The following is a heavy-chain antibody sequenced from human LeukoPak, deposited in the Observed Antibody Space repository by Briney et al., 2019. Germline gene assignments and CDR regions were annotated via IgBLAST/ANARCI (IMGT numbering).Heavy chain of an antibody. J-gene: IGHJ4*02. V-gene: IGHV3-23*01. D-gene: IGHD1-1*01. CDR3: AKGGRGNDGDY. CDR2: SSGSGAT. CDR1: GFTFSKYA. Sequence: GGSLRLSCAASGFTFSKYAMSWVRQAPGKGLEWVSSSSGSGATYYADSVKGRFTISRDTSRNTLYLQMNSLRVEDTAVYYCAKGGRGNDGDYWGQGTLVTVSS.